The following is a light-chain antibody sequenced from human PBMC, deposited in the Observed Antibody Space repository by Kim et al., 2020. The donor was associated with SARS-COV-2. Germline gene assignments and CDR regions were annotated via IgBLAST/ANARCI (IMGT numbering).Light chain of an antibody. CDR2: GNS. J-gene: IGLJ3*02. CDR3: QSYDSSLSGV. CDR1: SSNIGADYD. V-gene: IGLV1-40*01. Sequence: GQGVTISCTGSSSNIGADYDVHWYQQLPGTAPKLLIYGNSNRPSRVPNRFSGSKSGTSASLAITGLQAEDEADYYCQSYDSSLSGVFGGGTKLTVL.